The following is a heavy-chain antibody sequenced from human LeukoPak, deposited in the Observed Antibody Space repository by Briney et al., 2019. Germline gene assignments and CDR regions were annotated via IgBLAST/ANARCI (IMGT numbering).Heavy chain of an antibody. CDR1: GYTFTSYH. D-gene: IGHD3-10*01. CDR3: ARDHSGFHFDY. V-gene: IGHV1-18*01. Sequence: ASVKVTCKASGYTFTSYHIAWVRQAPGRGLEWMGWISAYNGIPKYAENLQGRITMTIDTSTSTAYMELRSLRSDDTAVYYCARDHSGFHFDYWGQGTLVTVSS. CDR2: ISAYNGIP. J-gene: IGHJ4*02.